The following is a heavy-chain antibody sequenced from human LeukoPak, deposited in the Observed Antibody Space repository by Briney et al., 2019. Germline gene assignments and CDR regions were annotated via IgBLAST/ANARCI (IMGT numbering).Heavy chain of an antibody. D-gene: IGHD3-3*01. J-gene: IGHJ6*02. V-gene: IGHV1-2*02. CDR2: INPNGGGT. CDR1: GYTFTGYY. Sequence: ASVKVSCKASGYTFTGYYMHWVRQAPGQGLEWMGWINPNGGGTNYAQKFQGRVTMTRDTSISTAYMELSRLRSDDTAVYYCARDPRIFGVVIDYYGMDVWGQGTTVTVSS. CDR3: ARDPRIFGVVIDYYGMDV.